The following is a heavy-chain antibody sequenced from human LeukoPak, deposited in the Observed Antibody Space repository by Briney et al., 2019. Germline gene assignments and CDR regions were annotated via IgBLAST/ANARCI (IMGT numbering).Heavy chain of an antibody. Sequence: PSETLSLTCTVSGGSISSYYWSWIRQPPGKGLEWIGYIYYSGSTNYNPSLKSRVTISVDTSKNQFSLKLSSVTAADTAVYYCASGLRYYDFWSGYDYWGQGTLVTVSS. D-gene: IGHD3-3*01. J-gene: IGHJ4*02. CDR3: ASGLRYYDFWSGYDY. CDR2: IYYSGST. V-gene: IGHV4-59*01. CDR1: GGSISSYY.